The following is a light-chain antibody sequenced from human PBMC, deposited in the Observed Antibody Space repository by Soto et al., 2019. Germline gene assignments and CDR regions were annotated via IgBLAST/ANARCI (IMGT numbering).Light chain of an antibody. CDR3: CSNTSSATDV. V-gene: IGLV2-18*02. Sequence: QSVLIQPPSVSGSPGQSVTISCTGTSSDVGIYDYVSWYQQLPGAVPKPMIYSVNTQPSGVPDRFSGSKSGNTASMSISGLLAEDEADFSCCSNTSSATDVFATGTKVTVL. J-gene: IGLJ1*01. CDR2: SVN. CDR1: SSDVGIYDY.